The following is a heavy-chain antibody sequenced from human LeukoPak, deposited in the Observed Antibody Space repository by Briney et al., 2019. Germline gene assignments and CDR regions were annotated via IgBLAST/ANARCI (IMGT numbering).Heavy chain of an antibody. CDR3: ARHGSGNYNPYYYYMDV. CDR1: GGPISSSSYY. Sequence: PSETLSLTCTVSGGPISSSSYYWGWIRQPPGKGLEWIGSIYYSGSTYYNPSLKSRVTISVDTSKNQFSLKLSSVTAADTAVYYCARHGSGNYNPYYYYMDVWGKGTTVTVSS. J-gene: IGHJ6*03. CDR2: IYYSGST. V-gene: IGHV4-39*01. D-gene: IGHD4-11*01.